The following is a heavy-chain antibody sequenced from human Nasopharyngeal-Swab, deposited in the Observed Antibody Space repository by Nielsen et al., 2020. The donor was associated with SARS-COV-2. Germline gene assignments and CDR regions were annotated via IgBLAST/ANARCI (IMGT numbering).Heavy chain of an antibody. CDR1: GFTFSSYG. J-gene: IGHJ4*02. CDR3: ALAVYDYIDY. D-gene: IGHD5/OR15-5a*01. CDR2: ISYDGSNK. V-gene: IGHV3-30*03. Sequence: GECLKISCVASGFTFSSYGMHWVRQAPGKGLEWVAVISYDGSNKYYADSVKGRFTISRDNSKNRLYLQMNSLRAEDTAVYFCALAVYDYIDYWGQGTLVTVSS.